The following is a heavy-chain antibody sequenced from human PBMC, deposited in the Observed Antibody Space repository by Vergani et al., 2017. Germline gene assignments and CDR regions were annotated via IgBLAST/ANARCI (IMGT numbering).Heavy chain of an antibody. CDR3: AKLAVAYYYGMDV. J-gene: IGHJ6*02. CDR2: ISGSGGST. CDR1: GFTYSSYP. V-gene: IGHV3-23*01. D-gene: IGHD6-19*01. Sequence: EVQLLESGGGLVQPGGSLRLSFAASGFTYSSYPMNWVRQAPGKGRWWVSAISGSGGSTYYADSVKGRFTSTRDNSNNPLYLQMNSLRAEDTAVYYCAKLAVAYYYGMDVWGQGTTVTVSS.